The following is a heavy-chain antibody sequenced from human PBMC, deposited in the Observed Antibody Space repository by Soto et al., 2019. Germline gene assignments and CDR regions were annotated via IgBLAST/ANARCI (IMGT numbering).Heavy chain of an antibody. V-gene: IGHV2-5*02. J-gene: IGHJ4*02. Sequence: QITLMESGPTLVKPTQTLTLTCTFSGFSLTTTGVGVGWIRQPPGEALEYLALIYWDNDKRYSPSLKSRVTITKDTSKNQVDLTMTNLDPVDTATYYCAHRQGGYDWNDGDFDYWGQGTLVTVSS. CDR3: AHRQGGYDWNDGDFDY. D-gene: IGHD1-1*01. CDR1: GFSLTTTGVG. CDR2: IYWDNDK.